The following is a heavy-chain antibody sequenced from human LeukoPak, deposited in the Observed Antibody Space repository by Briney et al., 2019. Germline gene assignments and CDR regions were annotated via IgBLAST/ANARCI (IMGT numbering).Heavy chain of an antibody. D-gene: IGHD3-10*01. V-gene: IGHV1-8*01. Sequence: ASVKVSCKASGYTFTSYDINWVRQATGQGLEWMGWMNPNSGNTGYALKFQGRVTMTRNTSISTAYMELSSLRSEDTAVYYCARGRWVTMAAYYFDYWGQGTLVTASS. CDR3: ARGRWVTMAAYYFDY. J-gene: IGHJ4*02. CDR2: MNPNSGNT. CDR1: GYTFTSYD.